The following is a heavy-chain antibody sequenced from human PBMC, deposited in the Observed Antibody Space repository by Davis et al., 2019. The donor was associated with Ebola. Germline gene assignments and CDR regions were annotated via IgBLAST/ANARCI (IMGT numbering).Heavy chain of an antibody. CDR2: ISDDSSST. J-gene: IGHJ4*02. CDR1: GFTFSNYN. D-gene: IGHD2-15*01. V-gene: IGHV3-48*02. Sequence: GESLKISCAVSGFTFSNYNMNWVRQTPGKGLEWVSHISDDSSSTYYADSVKGRFTISRDNAKNSLYLQLNTLRDEDTAVYFRVSAGWDHWGQGTLVTVSS. CDR3: VSAGWDH.